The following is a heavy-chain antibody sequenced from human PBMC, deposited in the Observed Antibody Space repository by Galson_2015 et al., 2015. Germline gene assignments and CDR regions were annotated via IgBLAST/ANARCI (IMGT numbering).Heavy chain of an antibody. J-gene: IGHJ4*02. V-gene: IGHV3-66*02. D-gene: IGHD3-3*01. CDR3: AGSDPPYYDFWSGYSLFDY. Sequence: SLRLSCAASGFTVSSNYMSWVRQAPGKGLEWVSVIYSGGSTYYADSVKGRFTISRDNSKNTLYLQMNSLRAEDTAVYYCAGSDPPYYDFWSGYSLFDYWGQGTLVTVSS. CDR1: GFTVSSNY. CDR2: IYSGGST.